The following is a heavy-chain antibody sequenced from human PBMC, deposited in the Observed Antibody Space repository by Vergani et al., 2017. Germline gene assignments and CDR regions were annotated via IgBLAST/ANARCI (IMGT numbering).Heavy chain of an antibody. J-gene: IGHJ5*02. D-gene: IGHD3-10*01. CDR2: IYHSGST. V-gene: IGHV4-30-2*01. CDR1: GGSISSGGYS. Sequence: QLQLQESGSGLVKPSQTLSLTCAVSGGSISSGGYSWSWIRQPPGKGLAWIGYIYHSGSTYYNPSLKSRVTISVDRSKNQFSLKLSSVTAADTAVYYCARVRGPIPGWFDPWGQGTLVTVSS. CDR3: ARVRGPIPGWFDP.